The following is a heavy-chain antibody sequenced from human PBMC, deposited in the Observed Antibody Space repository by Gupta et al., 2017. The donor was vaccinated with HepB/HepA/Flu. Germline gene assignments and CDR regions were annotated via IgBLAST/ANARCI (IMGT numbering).Heavy chain of an antibody. D-gene: IGHD2-2*01. CDR3: TRPDIVVVPAANGAYYYYMDV. Sequence: SGSAMHWVRQASGKGLEWVGRIRSKANSYATAYAASVKGRFTISRDDSKNTAYLQMNSLKTEDTAVDYCTRPDIVVVPAANGAYYYYMDVWGRDHGHRLL. J-gene: IGHJ6*03. CDR2: IRSKANSYAT. V-gene: IGHV3-73*01. CDR1: SGSA.